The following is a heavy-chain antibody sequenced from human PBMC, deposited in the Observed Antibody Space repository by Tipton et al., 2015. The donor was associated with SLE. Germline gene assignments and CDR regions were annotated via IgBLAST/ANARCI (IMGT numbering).Heavy chain of an antibody. CDR3: ARDYYGDVL. V-gene: IGHV3-33*08. D-gene: IGHD4-17*01. Sequence: SLRLSCGASGFNFNTYGMHWVRRAPAKGLEWVAVIWYDGQTQYYGDSVKGRFTISRDNAKNSLYLQMNSLGAYDTAVYYCARDYYGDVLWGRGTLVTVSA. CDR1: GFNFNTYG. J-gene: IGHJ2*01. CDR2: IWYDGQTQ.